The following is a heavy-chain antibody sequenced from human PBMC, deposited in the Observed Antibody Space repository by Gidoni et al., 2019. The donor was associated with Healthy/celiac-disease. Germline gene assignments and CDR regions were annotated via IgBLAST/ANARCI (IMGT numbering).Heavy chain of an antibody. CDR3: ARGTAAAGTYYGMDV. V-gene: IGHV3-53*02. CDR2: IYSGGST. CDR1: GFTVSSNY. J-gene: IGHJ6*02. D-gene: IGHD6-13*01. Sequence: EVQLVETGGGLIEPGGSLSLYCAASGFTVSSNYMRWVRQAPGKGLEWVSVIYSGGSTYYADSVKGRFTISRDNSKNTLYLQMNSLRAQDTAVYYCARGTAAAGTYYGMDVWGQGTTVTFSS.